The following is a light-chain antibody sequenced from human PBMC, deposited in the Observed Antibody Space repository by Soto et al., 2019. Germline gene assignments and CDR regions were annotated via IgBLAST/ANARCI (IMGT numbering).Light chain of an antibody. Sequence: PGERAALSCRASQSVSSNFAWYQQKPGQAPRLLMYGASTRATGIPARFSGSGSGTEFTLTISSLQSEDFAVYYCQQYNNWPYTFGQGTKLEIK. V-gene: IGKV3-15*01. CDR1: QSVSSN. CDR2: GAS. CDR3: QQYNNWPYT. J-gene: IGKJ2*01.